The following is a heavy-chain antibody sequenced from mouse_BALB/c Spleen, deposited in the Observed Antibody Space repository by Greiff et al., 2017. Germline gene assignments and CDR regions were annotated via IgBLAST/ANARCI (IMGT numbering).Heavy chain of an antibody. V-gene: IGHV1-80*01. J-gene: IGHJ3*01. CDR3: ARRGATVVEGFAY. Sequence: QVHVKQSGAELVRPGSSVKISCKASGYAFSSYWMNWVKQRPGQGLEWIGQIYPGDGDTNYNGKFKGKATLTADKSSSTAYMQLSSLTSEDSAVYFCARRGATVVEGFAYWGQGTLVTVSA. CDR1: GYAFSSYW. CDR2: IYPGDGDT. D-gene: IGHD1-1*01.